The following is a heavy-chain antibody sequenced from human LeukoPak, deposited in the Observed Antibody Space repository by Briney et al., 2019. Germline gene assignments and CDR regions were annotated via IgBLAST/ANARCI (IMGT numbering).Heavy chain of an antibody. V-gene: IGHV4-39*01. CDR1: GDSISSTHYF. J-gene: IGHJ4*02. CDR3: ARRSPLGAVRPAHYYDY. CDR2: ISYSGNT. Sequence: SETLSLTCTVSGDSISSTHYFWGWIRQPPGKGLDWIGEISYSGNTYYNPSLKSRVTISIDTSKNQFSLKLNSMSASDTALYFCARRSPLGAVRPAHYYDYWGQGTLVTVSS. D-gene: IGHD3-16*01.